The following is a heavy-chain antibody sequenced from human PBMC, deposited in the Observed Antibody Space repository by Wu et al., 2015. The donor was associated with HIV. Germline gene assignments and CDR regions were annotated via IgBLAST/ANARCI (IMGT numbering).Heavy chain of an antibody. CDR2: INPSGGST. J-gene: IGHJ4*02. D-gene: IGHD6-13*01. CDR1: GYTFTSYY. V-gene: IGHV1-46*03. Sequence: QVQLVQSGAEVKKPGASVKVSCKASGYTFTSYYMHWVRQAPGQGLEWMGIINPSGGSTSYAQKFQGRVTMTRDTSTSTVYMELSSLRSEDTAVYYCARGSSLVRDRYYFDYWGQGTLVTVSS. CDR3: ARGSSLVRDRYYFDY.